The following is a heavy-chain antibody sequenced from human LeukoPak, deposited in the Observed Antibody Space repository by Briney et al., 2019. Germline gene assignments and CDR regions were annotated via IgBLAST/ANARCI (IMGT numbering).Heavy chain of an antibody. CDR1: GFTFNYYT. D-gene: IGHD2-15*01. CDR2: ISGSSTYI. Sequence: GGSLRLSCAASGFTFNYYTMIWVRQAPGKELEWVSSISGSSTYIYYADSVKGRFTISRDNAQNSLFLQLSSLRAEDTAVYYCARNLGYCSGGTCYSGGDYYFQFWGQGTLVTVSS. CDR3: ARNLGYCSGGTCYSGGDYYFQF. J-gene: IGHJ4*02. V-gene: IGHV3-21*01.